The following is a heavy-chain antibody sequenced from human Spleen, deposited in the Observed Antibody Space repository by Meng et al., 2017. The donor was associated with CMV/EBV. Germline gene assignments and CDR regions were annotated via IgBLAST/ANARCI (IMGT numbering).Heavy chain of an antibody. V-gene: IGHV1-2*02. D-gene: IGHD3-3*01. Sequence: ASVKVSCKASGYTFTAYYMHWVRQAPGQGLEWMGWMNPNSGGTNFAQKFQGRVTMTRDTSISTAHMELNRRTFDDTAMYYVSSRISYYDLWSGYIFWGQGTQVTVSS. CDR2: MNPNSGGT. CDR3: SSRISYYDLWSGYIF. J-gene: IGHJ4*02. CDR1: GYTFTAYY.